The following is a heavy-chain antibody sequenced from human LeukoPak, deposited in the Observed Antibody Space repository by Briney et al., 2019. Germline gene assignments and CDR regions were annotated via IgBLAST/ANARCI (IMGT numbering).Heavy chain of an antibody. CDR3: ARSPRYYDSSGFEYFQH. CDR1: GFTFSSYA. Sequence: GGSLRLSCAASGFTFSSYAMHWVRQAPGKGLEWVAVISYDGSNKYYADSVRGRFTISRDNSKNTLYLQMNSLRAEDTAVYYCARSPRYYDSSGFEYFQHWGQGTLVTVSS. CDR2: ISYDGSNK. J-gene: IGHJ1*01. V-gene: IGHV3-30*04. D-gene: IGHD3-22*01.